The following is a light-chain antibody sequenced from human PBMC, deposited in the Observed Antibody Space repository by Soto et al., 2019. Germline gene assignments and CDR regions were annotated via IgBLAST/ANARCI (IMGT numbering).Light chain of an antibody. J-gene: IGLJ1*01. Sequence: QSALPQPPSASGSPGQSVTISCTGTSSDVGGYNFVSWYQQHPGKAPKLMIYDVTKRPSGVPDRFSGSKSGNTASLTVSGLQAEDEADYYCSSYAGTHIVFGTGTKVT. CDR1: SSDVGGYNF. V-gene: IGLV2-8*01. CDR2: DVT. CDR3: SSYAGTHIV.